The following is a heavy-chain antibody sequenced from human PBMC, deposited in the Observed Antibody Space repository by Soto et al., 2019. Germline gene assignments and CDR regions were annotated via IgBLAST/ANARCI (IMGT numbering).Heavy chain of an antibody. J-gene: IGHJ4*02. CDR3: ASGGYSNYEVDY. CDR1: GFTFSSYG. V-gene: IGHV3-30*03. D-gene: IGHD4-4*01. CDR2: ISYDGSNK. Sequence: QVQLVESGGGVVQPGRSLRLSCAASGFTFSSYGMHWVRQAPGKGLEWVAVISYDGSNKYYADSVKGRFTISRDKSKNTLYLQRTSLRAEDTGVYYCASGGYSNYEVDYWGQGTLVTVSS.